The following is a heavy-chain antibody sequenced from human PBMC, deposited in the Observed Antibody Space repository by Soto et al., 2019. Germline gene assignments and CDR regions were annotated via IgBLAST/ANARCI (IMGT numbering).Heavy chain of an antibody. D-gene: IGHD4-17*01. CDR3: AIGQRARTTVTTYWFDP. CDR1: GYTFTGYD. V-gene: IGHV1-8*01. Sequence: GASVKVSCKASGYTFTGYDINWVRQATGQGLEWMGWMNPNSGNTGYAQKFQGRVTMTRNTSISTAYMELSSLRSEDTSVYYCAIGQRARTTVTTYWFDPWGQGTLVTVSS. J-gene: IGHJ5*02. CDR2: MNPNSGNT.